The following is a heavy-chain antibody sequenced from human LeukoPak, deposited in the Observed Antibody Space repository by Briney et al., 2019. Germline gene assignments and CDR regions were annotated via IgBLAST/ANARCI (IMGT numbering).Heavy chain of an antibody. V-gene: IGHV1-24*01. CDR2: FDPEDGET. CDR3: ATSAGGYYYVPFDY. J-gene: IGHJ4*02. CDR1: GYTLSEIS. D-gene: IGHD3-22*01. Sequence: ASVKVSCKVSGYTLSEISMQWVRQAPGKGLEWMGGFDPEDGETIYAQKFQGRVTMTEDTSTDTAYMELSSLRSEDTAVYYCATSAGGYYYVPFDYWGQGTLVTVSS.